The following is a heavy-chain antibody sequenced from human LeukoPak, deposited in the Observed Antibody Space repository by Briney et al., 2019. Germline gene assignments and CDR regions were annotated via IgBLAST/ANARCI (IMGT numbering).Heavy chain of an antibody. D-gene: IGHD1-1*01. V-gene: IGHV3-48*01. CDR1: GFTFSSYY. J-gene: IGHJ6*02. CDR2: ISSSSNSI. CDR3: ALQRPLKGV. Sequence: GGSLRLSCAASGFTFSSYYMNWVRQAPGKGLEWVSSISSSSNSIYYADSVKGRFTISRDNSKNTLYLQMNSLRAEDTAVYYCALQRPLKGVWGQGTTVTVSS.